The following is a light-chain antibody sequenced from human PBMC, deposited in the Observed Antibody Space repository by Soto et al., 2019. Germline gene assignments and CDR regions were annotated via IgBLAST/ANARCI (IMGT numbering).Light chain of an antibody. Sequence: EFVLTQSPGTLSLSPGERATLSCRASQSVSSSYLAWYQQKPGQAPRLLIYGASSRATGIPDSFSGSGSGTDFNLTISRLEPEDFAVYYCQQYGSSPFSFGPGTKVDIE. V-gene: IGKV3-20*01. CDR3: QQYGSSPFS. J-gene: IGKJ3*01. CDR1: QSVSSSY. CDR2: GAS.